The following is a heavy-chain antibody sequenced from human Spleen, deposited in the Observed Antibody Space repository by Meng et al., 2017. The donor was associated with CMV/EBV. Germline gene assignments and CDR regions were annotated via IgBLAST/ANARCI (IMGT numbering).Heavy chain of an antibody. CDR1: GFTFSSYW. V-gene: IGHV3-74*01. D-gene: IGHD4-17*01. CDR3: AREGVDDYGYPHAFDI. Sequence: GESLKISCAASGFTFSSYWMHWVRQAPGKGLVWVSRINTGVSSTTYADSVKGRFTISRDNAKNTLYLQMNSLRAEDTAVYYCAREGVDDYGYPHAFDIWGQGTMVTVSS. J-gene: IGHJ3*02. CDR2: INTGVSST.